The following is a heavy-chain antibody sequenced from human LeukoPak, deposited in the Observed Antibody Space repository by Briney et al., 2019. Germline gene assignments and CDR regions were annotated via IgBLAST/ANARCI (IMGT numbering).Heavy chain of an antibody. V-gene: IGHV4-59*08. CDR1: GGSISSYY. D-gene: IGHD1-1*01. CDR3: ARHVPGSPGVFDY. J-gene: IGHJ4*02. Sequence: PSETLSLTCTVSGGSISSYYWSRIRQPPGKGLEWIGYIYYSGSTNYNPSLKSRVTISVDTSKNQFSLKLSSVTAADTAVYYCARHVPGSPGVFDYWGQGTLVTVSS. CDR2: IYYSGST.